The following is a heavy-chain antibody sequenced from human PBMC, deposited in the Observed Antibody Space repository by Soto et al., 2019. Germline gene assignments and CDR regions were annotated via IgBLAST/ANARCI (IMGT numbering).Heavy chain of an antibody. Sequence: QVQLVESGGGVVQPGRSLRLSCAASGFTFSSYGMHWVRQAPGKGLEWVAVIWYDGSNKYYADSVKGRFTISRDNSKNTLDLQMNRLRAEDTAVYYCAREGDSSSPFAWYFDLWGRGTLVTVSS. CDR3: AREGDSSSPFAWYFDL. V-gene: IGHV3-33*01. J-gene: IGHJ2*01. CDR2: IWYDGSNK. D-gene: IGHD6-13*01. CDR1: GFTFSSYG.